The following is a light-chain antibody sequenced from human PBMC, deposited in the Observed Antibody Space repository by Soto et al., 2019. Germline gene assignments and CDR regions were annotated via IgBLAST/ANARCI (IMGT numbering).Light chain of an antibody. CDR3: QQYNSLWT. V-gene: IGKV1-5*03. Sequence: DIQMTQSPSTLSASVGDRVTITCRASQSISSWLAWYQQKPGKAPKLLIYKASSLESGVPSRFSGSGSGTRFTLTISSLQPDDCATYYCQQYNSLWTFGQGTKGEIK. J-gene: IGKJ1*01. CDR1: QSISSW. CDR2: KAS.